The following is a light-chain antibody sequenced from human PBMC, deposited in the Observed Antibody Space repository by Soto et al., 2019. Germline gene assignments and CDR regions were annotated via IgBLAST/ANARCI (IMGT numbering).Light chain of an antibody. CDR2: EVS. CDR3: SSYASSSTI. Sequence: QSALTQPASVSGSPGQSITISCTGTSSDIGGYNYVSWYQQHPGKAPKLIIYEVSYRPSGVSNRFSGSKSGNTASLTISGLQAEDEADYYCSSYASSSTIFAGGTKLTVL. CDR1: SSDIGGYNY. J-gene: IGLJ2*01. V-gene: IGLV2-14*01.